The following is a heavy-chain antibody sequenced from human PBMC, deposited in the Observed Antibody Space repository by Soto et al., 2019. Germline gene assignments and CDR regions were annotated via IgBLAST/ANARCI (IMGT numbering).Heavy chain of an antibody. CDR1: GGTFSSYA. D-gene: IGHD2-2*02. J-gene: IGHJ4*02. V-gene: IGHV1-69*13. Sequence: GASVKVSCKASGGTFSSYAISWVRQAPGQGLEWMGGIIPIFGTANYAQKFQGRVTITADESTSTAHMELSSLRSEDTAVYYCARDSGYCSSTSCYSYWGQGTLVTVSS. CDR3: ARDSGYCSSTSCYSY. CDR2: IIPIFGTA.